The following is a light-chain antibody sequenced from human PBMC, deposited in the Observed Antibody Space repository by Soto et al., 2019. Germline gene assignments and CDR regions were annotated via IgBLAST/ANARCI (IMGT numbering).Light chain of an antibody. J-gene: IGKJ1*01. CDR3: QQYGSSTGT. CDR1: QSVSSYY. CDR2: GAS. Sequence: EIVLTQSPGTLSLSPGERATLSCRASQSVSSYYLAWYRQKPGQAPRLLIYGASSRATGIPDRFSGSGSGTDFTLTISRLEPEDFAVYYCQQYGSSTGTFGQGTKVDIK. V-gene: IGKV3-20*01.